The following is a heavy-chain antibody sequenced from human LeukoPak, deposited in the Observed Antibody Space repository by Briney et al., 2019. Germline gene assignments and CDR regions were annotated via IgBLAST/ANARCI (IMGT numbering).Heavy chain of an antibody. CDR2: INPNSGGT. CDR3: ATRTYYDFWSGYYKPSYFDY. J-gene: IGHJ4*02. Sequence: ASVKVSCKASGYTFTGYYMHWVRQAPGQGLEWMGWINPNSGGTNYAQKSQGRVTMTRDTSISTAYMELSRLRSDDTAVYYCATRTYYDFWSGYYKPSYFDYWGQGTLVTVSS. V-gene: IGHV1-2*02. CDR1: GYTFTGYY. D-gene: IGHD3-3*01.